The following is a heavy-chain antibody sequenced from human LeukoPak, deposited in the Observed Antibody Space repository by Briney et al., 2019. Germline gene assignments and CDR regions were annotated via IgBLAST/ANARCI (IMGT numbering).Heavy chain of an antibody. V-gene: IGHV1-2*02. D-gene: IGHD3-22*01. J-gene: IGHJ4*02. CDR2: INPNSGGT. CDR3: ARGTMDSSGYYRRLDY. CDR1: GYTFTGYY. Sequence: ASVKVSCKASGYTFTGYYMHWVRQAPGQGLEWMGWINPNSGGTNYAQKVQGRVTMTRDTSISTAYMELSRLRSDDTAVYYCARGTMDSSGYYRRLDYWGQGTLVTVSS.